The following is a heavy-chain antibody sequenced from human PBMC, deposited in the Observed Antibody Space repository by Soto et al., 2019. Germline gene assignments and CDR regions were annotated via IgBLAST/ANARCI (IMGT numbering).Heavy chain of an antibody. Sequence: EVQLLESGGALVQPGGSLRLSCAASGFGFSTHALSWVRQAPGKGLEWLSSIPNTGITTHYADSVKGRFTISGENSRNTLHLQMNTLRVDDTAVYYCAKGFDYGDTKHIDHWGQGTLVTVS. CDR1: GFGFSTHA. D-gene: IGHD4-17*01. J-gene: IGHJ4*02. V-gene: IGHV3-23*01. CDR2: IPNTGITT. CDR3: AKGFDYGDTKHIDH.